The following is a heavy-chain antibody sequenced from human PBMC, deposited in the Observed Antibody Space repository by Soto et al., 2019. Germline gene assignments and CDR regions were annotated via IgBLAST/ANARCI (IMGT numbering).Heavy chain of an antibody. CDR2: IDPTDSFT. CDR1: GYKFTTFW. V-gene: IGHV5-10-1*01. D-gene: IGHD2-15*01. J-gene: IGHJ3*01. CDR3: ARPASGGSRDAFDV. Sequence: GESLKISCKASGYKFTTFWLNWVRQTPGKGLEWLGRIDPTDSFTNYSPPFEGHVTISVDRSISTAYLQWNFLQASDTAIYYCARPASGGSRDAFDVWGQGTTVTVSS.